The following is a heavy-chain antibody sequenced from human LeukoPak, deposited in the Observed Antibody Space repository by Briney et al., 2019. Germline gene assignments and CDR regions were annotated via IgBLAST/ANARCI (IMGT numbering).Heavy chain of an antibody. V-gene: IGHV4-31*03. CDR3: ARGRPFGGGFHLDY. CDR1: GGSISSGGYY. Sequence: SETLSLTCTVSGGSISSGGYYWSWIRQHPGKGLEWIGYIYYSGSTYYNPSLKSRVTMSVDTSKNQFFLKLSSVTAADTAVYYCARGRPFGGGFHLDYWGQGTLVTVSA. D-gene: IGHD1-26*01. CDR2: IYYSGST. J-gene: IGHJ4*02.